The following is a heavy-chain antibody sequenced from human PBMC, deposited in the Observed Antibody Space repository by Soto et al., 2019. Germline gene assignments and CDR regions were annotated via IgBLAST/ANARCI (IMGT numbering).Heavy chain of an antibody. D-gene: IGHD3-3*01. V-gene: IGHV4-39*07. CDR3: ARVSRGITIFGVVIDGWFDP. Sequence: SETLSLTCTVSGGSVSSSSYYWGWVRQPPGKGLEWIGSVYYSGSTYYNPSLKSRVTISVDTSKNQFSLKLRSVTAADTAVYYCARVSRGITIFGVVIDGWFDPWGQGTLVTVSS. CDR1: GGSVSSSSYY. CDR2: VYYSGST. J-gene: IGHJ5*02.